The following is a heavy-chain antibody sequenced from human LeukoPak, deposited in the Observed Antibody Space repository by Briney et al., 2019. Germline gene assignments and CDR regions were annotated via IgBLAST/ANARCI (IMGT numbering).Heavy chain of an antibody. Sequence: GSLRLSCAASGFTFSSYSMNWVRQAPGKGLEWVSSISSSSSYIYYADSVKGRFTISRDNAKNSLYLQMNSLRAEDTAVYYCALSVAGTAEYFQHWGQGTLVTVSS. CDR3: ALSVAGTAEYFQH. CDR1: GFTFSSYS. D-gene: IGHD6-19*01. J-gene: IGHJ1*01. V-gene: IGHV3-21*01. CDR2: ISSSSSYI.